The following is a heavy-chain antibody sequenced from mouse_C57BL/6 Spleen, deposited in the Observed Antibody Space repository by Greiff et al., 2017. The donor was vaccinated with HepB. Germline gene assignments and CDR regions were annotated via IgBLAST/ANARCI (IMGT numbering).Heavy chain of an antibody. CDR1: GYTFTSYW. CDR2: IDPNSGST. V-gene: IGHV1-64*01. Sequence: QVQLQQPGAELVKPGASVKLSCKASGYTFTSYWMHWVKQRPGQGLEWIGMIDPNSGSTNYNEKFKSKATLTVDKSSSTAYMQRSSLSSEDSAVYCCARDDYNVKWYFDVWGTGTTVTVSS. J-gene: IGHJ1*03. CDR3: ARDDYNVKWYFDV. D-gene: IGHD2-4*01.